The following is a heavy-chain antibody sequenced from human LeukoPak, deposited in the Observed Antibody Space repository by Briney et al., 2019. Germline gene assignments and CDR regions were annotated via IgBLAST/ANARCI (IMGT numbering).Heavy chain of an antibody. V-gene: IGHV4-59*01. D-gene: IGHD3-10*01. CDR2: IYYSGST. CDR1: GGSISSYY. CDR3: ARNTAPDYYGSGSYYRSHNYYYYYMDV. J-gene: IGHJ6*03. Sequence: PSETLSLTCTVCGGSISSYYWSWIRQPPGKGLEWIGYIYYSGSTNYNHSLKSRVTISVDTSKNQFSLKLSSVTAADTAVYYCARNTAPDYYGSGSYYRSHNYYYYYMDVWGKGTTVTISS.